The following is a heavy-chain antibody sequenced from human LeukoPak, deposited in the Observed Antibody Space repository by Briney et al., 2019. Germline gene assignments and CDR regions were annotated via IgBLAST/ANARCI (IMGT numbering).Heavy chain of an antibody. J-gene: IGHJ5*02. Sequence: GGSLRLSCAASGFTFSSYAMTWVRQAPGKGLEWVSAITGSGTSTFYADSVKGRFTISRDNSKNTLYLQMNSLRAEDAAVYYCARDFRSGFPNWFDPWGQGALDTVSS. CDR1: GFTFSSYA. CDR2: ITGSGTST. CDR3: ARDFRSGFPNWFDP. V-gene: IGHV3-23*01. D-gene: IGHD3-3*01.